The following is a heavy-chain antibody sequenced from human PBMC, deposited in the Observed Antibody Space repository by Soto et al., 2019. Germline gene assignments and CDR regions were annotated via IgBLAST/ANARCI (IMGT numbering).Heavy chain of an antibody. Sequence: QITLKESGPTLVKPTQTLTLTCTFSGFSLSTSGVDVGWIRQPPGKALEWLALIYWDDDKRYSPSLKSRLTITKDTSKTHVVLTMTNMDPLDTATYYCAHRRPYSNSAEYFFDYWGQGTLVTVSS. CDR3: AHRRPYSNSAEYFFDY. D-gene: IGHD6-6*01. V-gene: IGHV2-5*02. CDR2: IYWDDDK. CDR1: GFSLSTSGVD. J-gene: IGHJ4*02.